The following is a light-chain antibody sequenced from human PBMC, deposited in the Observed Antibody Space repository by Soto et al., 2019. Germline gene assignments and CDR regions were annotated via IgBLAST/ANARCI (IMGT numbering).Light chain of an antibody. V-gene: IGLV1-40*01. Sequence: QSVLTQPPSVSGAPGQRVTISCTGRSSNIGAGYDVHWYQQLPGTAPKLLIYGNSNRPSGVPDRFSGSKSGTSASLAITGLQAEDEADYYCQSYDSSLSFYVFGTGTKVTVL. J-gene: IGLJ1*01. CDR3: QSYDSSLSFYV. CDR2: GNS. CDR1: SSNIGAGYD.